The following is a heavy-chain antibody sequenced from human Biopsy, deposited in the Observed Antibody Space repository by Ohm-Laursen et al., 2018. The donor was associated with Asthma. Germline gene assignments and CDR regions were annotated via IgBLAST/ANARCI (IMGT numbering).Heavy chain of an antibody. CDR1: GYTFNSAG. Sequence: ASVTVSCKTSGYTFNSAGITWVRQAPGQGLGWMGWISVYNGNTKVAQKLQDRVTMITDTSSTAYMELRSLRSDDTAVYFCARAVDYSHYYGIDVWGQGTTVTVS. CDR3: ARAVDYSHYYGIDV. CDR2: ISVYNGNT. D-gene: IGHD3-10*01. J-gene: IGHJ6*02. V-gene: IGHV1-18*01.